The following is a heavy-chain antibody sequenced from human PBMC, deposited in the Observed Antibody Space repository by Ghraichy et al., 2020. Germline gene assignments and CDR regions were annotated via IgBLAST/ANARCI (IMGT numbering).Heavy chain of an antibody. V-gene: IGHV3-33*01. CDR2: IWYDGSNK. D-gene: IGHD1-1*01. CDR3: ARDSPKEYDDWYFDL. Sequence: GGSLRLSCAASGFTFSSYGMHWVRQAPGKGLEWVAVIWYDGSNKYYADSVKGRFTISRDNSKNTLYLQMNSLRAEDTAVYYCARDSPKEYDDWYFDLWGRGTLVTVSS. J-gene: IGHJ2*01. CDR1: GFTFSSYG.